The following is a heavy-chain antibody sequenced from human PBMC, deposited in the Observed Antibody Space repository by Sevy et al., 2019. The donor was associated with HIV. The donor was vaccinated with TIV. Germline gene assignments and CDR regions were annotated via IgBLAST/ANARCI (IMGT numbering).Heavy chain of an antibody. D-gene: IGHD3-22*01. J-gene: IGHJ4*02. CDR2: IRSKAYGGTT. Sequence: GGSLRLSCTASGFTFGDYAMSWFRQAPGKGLEWVGFIRSKAYGGTTEYAASVKGRFTISRDDSKSIAYLQMNSLKTEDTAVYYCTSDPPYYYDSSGYPFDYWGQGTLVTVSS. CDR3: TSDPPYYYDSSGYPFDY. CDR1: GFTFGDYA. V-gene: IGHV3-49*03.